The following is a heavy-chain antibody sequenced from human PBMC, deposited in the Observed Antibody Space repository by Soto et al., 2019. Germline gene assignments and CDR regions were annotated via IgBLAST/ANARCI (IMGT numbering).Heavy chain of an antibody. Sequence: PGGSLGLSCASSGVTFSTYAIGLVRKATGNGLEWFAVVSGSGSNKEYADSVKGRFTISRDNAKNTLYLEMNSLRAEDTALYYCAKGASPTYIAAGPTLFDYWGQGTLVTVSS. CDR2: VSGSGSNK. D-gene: IGHD6-25*01. J-gene: IGHJ4*02. V-gene: IGHV3-23*01. CDR1: GVTFSTYA. CDR3: AKGASPTYIAAGPTLFDY.